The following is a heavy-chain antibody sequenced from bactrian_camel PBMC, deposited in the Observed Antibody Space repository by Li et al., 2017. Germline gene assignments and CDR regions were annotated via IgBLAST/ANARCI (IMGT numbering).Heavy chain of an antibody. CDR1: GLPVRRGP. J-gene: IGHJ4*01. V-gene: IGHV3S9*01. Sequence: HVQLVESGGGSVQAGGSLRLSCAASGLPVRRGPMAWFRRAPGREREGVAGIYLDSSTAVADSVKGRFTISQDNAKNTIYLQMNSLKPEDTAMYYCAARKYCRNGICFTEGPLDYWGQGTQVTV. D-gene: IGHD1*01. CDR2: IYLDSST. CDR3: AARKYCRNGICFTEGPLDY.